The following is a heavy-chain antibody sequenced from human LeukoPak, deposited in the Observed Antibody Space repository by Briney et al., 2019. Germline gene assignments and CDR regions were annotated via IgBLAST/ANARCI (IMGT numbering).Heavy chain of an antibody. Sequence: ASVKVSCKASGYTFTSYDINRVRQATGQGLEWMGWMNPNRGNTGYAQQFQGRVTMTRNTSISTAYMELSSLSSEDTDVYYCARRRYYYGSGSYLLGYWGQGTLVTVSS. CDR3: ARRRYYYGSGSYLLGY. CDR2: MNPNRGNT. J-gene: IGHJ4*02. V-gene: IGHV1-8*01. D-gene: IGHD3-10*01. CDR1: GYTFTSYD.